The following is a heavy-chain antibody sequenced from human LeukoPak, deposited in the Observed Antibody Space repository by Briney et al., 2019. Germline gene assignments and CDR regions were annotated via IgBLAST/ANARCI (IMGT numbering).Heavy chain of an antibody. CDR1: GYTFTSYY. V-gene: IGHV1-46*01. CDR2: INPSGGST. D-gene: IGHD2-2*01. Sequence: GASVKVSCKASGYTFTSYYMHWVRQAPGQGLEWMGIINPSGGSTSYAQKFQGRVTMTRDTSTSTVYMELSGLRSEDTAVYYCARDMGPAAPSYYYYYYMDVWGKGTTVTISS. J-gene: IGHJ6*03. CDR3: ARDMGPAAPSYYYYYYMDV.